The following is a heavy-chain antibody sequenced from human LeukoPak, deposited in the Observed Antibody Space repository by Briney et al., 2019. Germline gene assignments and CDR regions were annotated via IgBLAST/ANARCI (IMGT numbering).Heavy chain of an antibody. CDR1: GYTFTTYN. CDR3: AREHSGYDFPGRDYYYMDV. D-gene: IGHD5-12*01. V-gene: IGHV1-18*01. Sequence: ASVKVSCKASGYTFTTYNINWVRQAPGQGLEWMGWISGYNGNTNYAQKLQGRVTMTTDTSTSTAYMELRSLKSDDTAVYYCAREHSGYDFPGRDYYYMDVWGKGTTVTVSS. J-gene: IGHJ6*03. CDR2: ISGYNGNT.